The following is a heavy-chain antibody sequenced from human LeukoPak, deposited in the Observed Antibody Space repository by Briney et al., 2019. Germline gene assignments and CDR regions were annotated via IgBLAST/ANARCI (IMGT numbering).Heavy chain of an antibody. CDR1: GGSFSGYY. CDR3: ARPHGWGTVTTLGWFDP. D-gene: IGHD4-17*01. J-gene: IGHJ5*02. CDR2: INRSGST. Sequence: SETLSLTCAVYGGSFSGYYWSWIRQPPGKGLEWIGEINRSGSTNYNPSLKSRVTISVDTSKNQFSLKLSSVTAADTAVYYCARPHGWGTVTTLGWFDPWGQGTLVTVSS. V-gene: IGHV4-34*01.